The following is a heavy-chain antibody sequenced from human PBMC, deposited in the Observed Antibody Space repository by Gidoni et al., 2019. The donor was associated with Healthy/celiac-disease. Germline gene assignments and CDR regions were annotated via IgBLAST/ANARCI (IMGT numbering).Heavy chain of an antibody. CDR2: IHPSGGST. Sequence: QVQLVQSGAEVKKPGASVKVSCKASGSTFTSYYMHWVGQAPGQGLEWMGIIHPSGGSTSYEQKFQGKVTMTRDTSTSTVYMELSSLRSEDTAVYYCARGGRMMTYYFDYWGQGTLVTVSS. V-gene: IGHV1-46*01. J-gene: IGHJ4*02. D-gene: IGHD3-16*01. CDR1: GSTFTSYY. CDR3: ARGGRMMTYYFDY.